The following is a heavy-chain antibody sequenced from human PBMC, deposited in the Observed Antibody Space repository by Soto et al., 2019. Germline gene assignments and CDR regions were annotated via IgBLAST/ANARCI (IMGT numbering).Heavy chain of an antibody. CDR1: GLPISNAW. V-gene: IGHV3-15*07. Sequence: ESGGGFIPPGGSLRLSCAASGLPISNAWMNWVRQAPGKGLEWVGRIKTKSEGGPTDYAAAVKGRFTVSRDDSKNTLYLQMNSLKTEDTAVYYCTTGSVEGVWGQGTTVTVSS. CDR3: TTGSVEGV. J-gene: IGHJ6*02. CDR2: IKTKSEGGPT.